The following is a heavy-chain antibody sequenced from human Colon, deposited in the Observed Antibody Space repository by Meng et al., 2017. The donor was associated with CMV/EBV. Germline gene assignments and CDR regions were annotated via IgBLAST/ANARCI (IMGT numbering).Heavy chain of an antibody. D-gene: IGHD2-8*01. CDR3: ARDPQYEGY. CDR1: GCDDSSDY. J-gene: IGHJ4*02. Sequence: RLCCAACGCDDSSDYMSWGREAPGKGLEWVSVIYSGGSTYYADSVKGRFTIARDNSKNTLYLQMNSLRAEDTAVYYCARDPQYEGYWGQGALVTVSS. V-gene: IGHV3-53*01. CDR2: IYSGGST.